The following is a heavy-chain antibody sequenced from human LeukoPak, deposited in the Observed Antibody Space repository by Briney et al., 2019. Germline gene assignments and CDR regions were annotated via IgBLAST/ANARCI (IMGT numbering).Heavy chain of an antibody. CDR2: ISGSGGSA. V-gene: IGHV3-23*01. CDR3: AKGHTLRRVY. J-gene: IGHJ4*02. CDR1: GFTFSSYA. Sequence: GGSLRLSCAASGFTFSSYAMSWVRQAPGKGLEWVSAISGSGGSAYYADSVKGRFTISRDNSKNTLHLQMNSLRAEDTAVYYCAKGHTLRRVYWGQGTLVTVSS.